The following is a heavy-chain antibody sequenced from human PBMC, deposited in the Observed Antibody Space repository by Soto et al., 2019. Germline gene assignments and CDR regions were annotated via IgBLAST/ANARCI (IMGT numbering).Heavy chain of an antibody. CDR3: ARDHTVTTTDYYYMDV. D-gene: IGHD4-17*01. CDR2: ISSSGSTI. J-gene: IGHJ6*03. V-gene: IGHV3-11*01. CDR1: GFTFSDYY. Sequence: GGSLRLSCAASGFTFSDYYMSWIRQAPGKGLEWVSYISSSGSTIYYADSVKGRFTISRDNAKNSLYLQMNSLRAEDTAVYYCARDHTVTTTDYYYMDVWGKGTTVTVSS.